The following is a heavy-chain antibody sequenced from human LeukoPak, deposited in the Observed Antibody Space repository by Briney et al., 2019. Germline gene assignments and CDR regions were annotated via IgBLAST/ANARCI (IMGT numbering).Heavy chain of an antibody. Sequence: GGSLRLSCAASGFTFTNYAMSWVRQTPGKGLEWVAATVGSRPDTYYADSVKGRFTISRDNAKNSLYLQMNSLRAEDTAVYYCARHNWGTPFDYWGQGTLVTVSS. CDR2: TVGSRPDT. CDR1: GFTFTNYA. D-gene: IGHD7-27*01. V-gene: IGHV3-23*01. CDR3: ARHNWGTPFDY. J-gene: IGHJ4*02.